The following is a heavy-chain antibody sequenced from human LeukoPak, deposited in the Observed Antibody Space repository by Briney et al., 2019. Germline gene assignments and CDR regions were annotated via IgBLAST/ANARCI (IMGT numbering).Heavy chain of an antibody. CDR3: ARXGGYSYPRGFDY. Sequence: ASVKVSCKASGYTFTGYYMHWVRQAPGQGLEWMGWINPNSGGTNYAQKFQGRVTMTRDTSISTAYMELSRLRSDDTAVYYCARXGGYSYPRGFDYWGQGTLVTVSS. J-gene: IGHJ4*02. CDR1: GYTFTGYY. V-gene: IGHV1-2*02. CDR2: INPNSGGT. D-gene: IGHD5-18*01.